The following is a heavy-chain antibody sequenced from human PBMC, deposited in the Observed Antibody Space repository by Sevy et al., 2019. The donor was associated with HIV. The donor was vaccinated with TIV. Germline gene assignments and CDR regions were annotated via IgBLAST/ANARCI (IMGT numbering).Heavy chain of an antibody. CDR2: IIPIFGTA. CDR3: ARSSYCSSTSCYVYYYYGMDV. D-gene: IGHD2-2*01. J-gene: IGHJ6*02. V-gene: IGHV1-69*13. Sequence: ASVKVSCKASGGTFSSYAISWVRQAPGQGLEWMGGIIPIFGTANYAQKFQGRVTITADESTSTAYMELSSLGSEDTAVYYCARSSYCSSTSCYVYYYYGMDVWGQGTTVTVSS. CDR1: GGTFSSYA.